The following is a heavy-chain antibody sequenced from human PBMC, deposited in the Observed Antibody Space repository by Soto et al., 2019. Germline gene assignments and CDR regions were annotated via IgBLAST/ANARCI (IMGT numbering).Heavy chain of an antibody. D-gene: IGHD3-3*01. J-gene: IGHJ6*02. CDR1: GFTFSSYG. CDR2: IWYDGSNK. V-gene: IGHV3-33*01. CDR3: ARVKITIFGVVISYYGMDV. Sequence: PGGSLRLSCAASGFTFSSYGMHWFRQAPGKGLEWVAVIWYDGSNKYYADSVKGRFTISRDNSKNTLYLQMNSLRAEDTAVYYCARVKITIFGVVISYYGMDVWGQGTTVTVSS.